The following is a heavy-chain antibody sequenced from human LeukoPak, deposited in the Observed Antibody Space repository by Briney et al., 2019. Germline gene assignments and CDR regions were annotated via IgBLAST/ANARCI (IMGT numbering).Heavy chain of an antibody. J-gene: IGHJ6*02. CDR2: IYYSGST. V-gene: IGHV4-59*01. D-gene: IGHD1-1*01. CDR3: ARFPGTGMDV. CDR1: GGSISSYY. Sequence: SETLSLTCTVSGGSISSYYWSWIRQPPGKGLEWIGYIYYSGSTNYNPSLKSRVTISEDTSKNQFSLKLSSVTAADTAVYYCARFPGTGMDVWGQGTTVTVSS.